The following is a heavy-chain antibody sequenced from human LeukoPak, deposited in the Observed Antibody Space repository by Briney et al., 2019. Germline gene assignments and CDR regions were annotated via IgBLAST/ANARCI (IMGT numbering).Heavy chain of an antibody. CDR2: IRYDGSNK. CDR3: AKDRSPVATISFDY. CDR1: RFTFSSYG. J-gene: IGHJ4*02. Sequence: PGGSLRLSCAASRFTFSSYGMHWVRQAPGKGLEWVAFIRYDGSNKYYADSVKGRFTISRDNSKNTLYLQMNSLRAEDTAVYYCAKDRSPVATISFDYWGQGTLVTVSS. D-gene: IGHD5-12*01. V-gene: IGHV3-30*02.